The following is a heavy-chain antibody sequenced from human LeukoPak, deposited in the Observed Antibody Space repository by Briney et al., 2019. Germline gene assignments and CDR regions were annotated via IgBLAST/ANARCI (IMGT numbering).Heavy chain of an antibody. CDR3: ARGSRSLDGYYFDY. J-gene: IGHJ4*02. CDR1: GCTFTGYY. CDR2: ISAYNGNT. Sequence: GASVKVSCKASGCTFTGYYMHWVRQAPGQGLEWMGWISAYNGNTNYAQKLQGRVTVTTDTSTSTAYMELRSLRSDDTAVYYCARGSRSLDGYYFDYWGQGTLVTVSS. D-gene: IGHD5-24*01. V-gene: IGHV1-18*04.